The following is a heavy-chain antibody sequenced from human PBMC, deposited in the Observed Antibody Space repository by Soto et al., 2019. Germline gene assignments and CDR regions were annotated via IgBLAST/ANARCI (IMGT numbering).Heavy chain of an antibody. CDR2: ISSSSSYI. CDR1: GFTFSSYS. V-gene: IGHV3-21*01. CDR3: ARDHLLRIGPGYYYYYGMDV. Sequence: EVQLVESGGGLVKPGGSLRLSCAASGFTFSSYSMNWVRQAPGKGLEWVSSISSSSSYIYYADSVKGRFTISRDNAKNSLYLQMNSLRAEDTAVYYCARDHLLRIGPGYYYYYGMDVWGQGTTVTVSS. J-gene: IGHJ6*02. D-gene: IGHD1-26*01.